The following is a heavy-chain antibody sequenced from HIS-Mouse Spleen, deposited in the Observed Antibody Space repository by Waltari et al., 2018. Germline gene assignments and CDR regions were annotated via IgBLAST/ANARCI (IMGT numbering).Heavy chain of an antibody. D-gene: IGHD2-8*01. J-gene: IGHJ2*01. CDR2: ISYDGSNK. CDR3: ARDQGVSGYCTNGVCWDWYFDL. V-gene: IGHV3-30*04. CDR1: GFTFSSYA. Sequence: GESGGGVVQPGRSLRLSCAASGFTFSSYAMHWVRQAPGKGLEWVAVISYDGSNKYYADSVKGRFTISRDNSKNTLYLQMNSLRAEDTAVYYCARDQGVSGYCTNGVCWDWYFDLWGRGTLVTVSS.